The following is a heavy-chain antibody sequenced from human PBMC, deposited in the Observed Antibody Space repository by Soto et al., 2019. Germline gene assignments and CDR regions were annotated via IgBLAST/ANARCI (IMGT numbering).Heavy chain of an antibody. CDR3: ARGYDFWSGSYYMDV. D-gene: IGHD3-3*01. V-gene: IGHV1-46*03. CDR2: INPSGGST. CDR1: GYTFTSYY. Sequence: QVQLVQSGAEVKKPGASVKVSCKASGYTFTSYYMHWVRQAPGQGLEWMGIINPSGGSTSYAQKCQGRVTMTRDTSTSTVYMELSSLRSEDKTVYFCARGYDFWSGSYYMDVWGKGTTVTVSS. J-gene: IGHJ6*03.